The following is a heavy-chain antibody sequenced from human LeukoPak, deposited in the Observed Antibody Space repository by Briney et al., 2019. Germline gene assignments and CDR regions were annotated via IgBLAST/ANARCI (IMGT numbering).Heavy chain of an antibody. D-gene: IGHD6-6*01. CDR1: GGSFSGYY. Sequence: PSETLSLTCAVYGGSFSGYYWSWIRQPPGKVLEWIGEINHSGSTNYNPSLKSRVTISVDTSKNQFSLKLSSVTAADTAVYYCACNPGPYSSSNWFDPWGQGTLVTVSS. V-gene: IGHV4-34*01. CDR3: ACNPGPYSSSNWFDP. CDR2: INHSGST. J-gene: IGHJ5*02.